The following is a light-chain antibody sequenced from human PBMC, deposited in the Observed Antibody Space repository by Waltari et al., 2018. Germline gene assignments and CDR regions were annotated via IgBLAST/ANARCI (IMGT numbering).Light chain of an antibody. J-gene: IGKJ4*01. CDR2: SAS. CDR3: QQSYNTPRT. CDR1: QSIMTY. Sequence: DIQMTQSPSSLSASVGDRVTITCRASQSIMTYLNWYQQKPGKTPKLLIYSASSLQSGATSRFSGSGSGTDFTLTISSLHPEDFATYYCQQSYNTPRTFGGGTKVEI. V-gene: IGKV1-39*01.